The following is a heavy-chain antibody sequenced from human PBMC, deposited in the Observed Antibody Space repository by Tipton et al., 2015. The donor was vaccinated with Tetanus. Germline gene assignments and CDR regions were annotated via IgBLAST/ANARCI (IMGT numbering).Heavy chain of an antibody. D-gene: IGHD1-26*01. CDR1: GGSISGGRYY. J-gene: IGHJ4*01. CDR3: AREQARGARWWNYFDF. CDR2: IYSSGST. V-gene: IGHV4-31*03. Sequence: TLSLTCTVSGGSISGGRYYWSWIRQRPGKGLEWIGDIYSSGSTYSDPSLKGRVTISVDTSKNQFFLSLNSVTAADTAVYYCAREQARGARWWNYFDFWGLGTRVTVSS.